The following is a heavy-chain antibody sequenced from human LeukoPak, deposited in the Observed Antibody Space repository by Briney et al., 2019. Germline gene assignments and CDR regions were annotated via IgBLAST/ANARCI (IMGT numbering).Heavy chain of an antibody. V-gene: IGHV4-39*01. CDR1: GGSVSSSSYY. D-gene: IGHD6-13*01. CDR3: ASLNSLSRCSSCYAA. CDR2: IYYSGST. Sequence: SETLSLTCTVSGGSVSSSSYYWGWIRQPPGKGLEWIGSIYYSGSTYYNPSLKSRVTISVDTSKNQFSLKLSSVTAADTAVYYCASLNSLSRCSSCYAAWGQGTLVTVSS. J-gene: IGHJ5*02.